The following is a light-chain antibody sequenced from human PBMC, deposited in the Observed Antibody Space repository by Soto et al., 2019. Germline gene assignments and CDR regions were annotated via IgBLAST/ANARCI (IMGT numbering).Light chain of an antibody. CDR3: SAYGHGSTDV. V-gene: IGLV2-14*01. J-gene: IGLJ1*01. CDR2: EVD. Sequence: QSALPQPASGSGSPGQSITMSRTGTTSDVGFYNYVSWYEQQHPGKAPKLMIYEVDNRPSGVSIRFYGSKSGNTASLTISGHRAEDEADYYCSAYGHGSTDVFGTGTKLTVL. CDR1: TSDVGFYNY.